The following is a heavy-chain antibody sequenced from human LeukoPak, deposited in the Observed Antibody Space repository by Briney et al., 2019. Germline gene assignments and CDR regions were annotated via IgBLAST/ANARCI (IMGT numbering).Heavy chain of an antibody. Sequence: PSRTLSLTCTVSGGSISSGGYYWSWIRQHPGKGLEWIGYIYYSGSTYYNPSLKSRVTISVDTSKNQFSLKLSSVTAADTAVYYCARTPYQREYYYDSSGKNLDQYYFDYWGQGTLVTVSS. D-gene: IGHD3-22*01. CDR3: ARTPYQREYYYDSSGKNLDQYYFDY. CDR1: GGSISSGGYY. V-gene: IGHV4-31*03. J-gene: IGHJ4*02. CDR2: IYYSGST.